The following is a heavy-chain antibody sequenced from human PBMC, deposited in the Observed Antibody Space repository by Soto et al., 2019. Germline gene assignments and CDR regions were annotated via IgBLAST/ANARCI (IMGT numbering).Heavy chain of an antibody. V-gene: IGHV3-30-3*01. CDR2: ISYDGSNK. D-gene: IGHD4-17*01. J-gene: IGHJ4*02. CDR3: ARDTAGKHGDYEGYFDY. CDR1: GFTFSSYA. Sequence: GGSLRLSCAASGFTFSSYAMHWVRQAPGKGLEWVAVISYDGSNKYYADSVKGRFTISRDNSKNTLYLQMNSLRAEDTAVYYCARDTAGKHGDYEGYFDYWGQGTLVTVSS.